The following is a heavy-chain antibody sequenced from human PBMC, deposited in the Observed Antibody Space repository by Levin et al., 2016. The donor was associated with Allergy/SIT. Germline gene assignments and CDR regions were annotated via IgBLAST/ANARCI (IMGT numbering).Heavy chain of an antibody. D-gene: IGHD3-9*01. CDR2: IYYSGST. CDR3: ARDRRYYDILTGYWGYYGMDV. Sequence: PGKGLEWIGYIYYSGSTYYNPSLKSRVTISVDTSKNQFSLKLSSVTAADTAVYYCARDRRYYDILTGYWGYYGMDVWGQGTTVTVSS. V-gene: IGHV4-31*02. J-gene: IGHJ6*02.